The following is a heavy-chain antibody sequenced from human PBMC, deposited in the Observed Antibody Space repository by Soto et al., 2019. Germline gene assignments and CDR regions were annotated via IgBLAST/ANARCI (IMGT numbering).Heavy chain of an antibody. Sequence: AGGSLRLSCADSGFTFSSSAMNWVRQPPGKGLEWVSTIGGSSDSTYYTDSVKGRFTISRDTSKNTLYLQMNNLRAEDTAVYYCVKGWYGMDVWGQGTTVTVSS. CDR3: VKGWYGMDV. CDR2: IGGSSDST. J-gene: IGHJ6*02. V-gene: IGHV3-23*01. CDR1: GFTFSSSA.